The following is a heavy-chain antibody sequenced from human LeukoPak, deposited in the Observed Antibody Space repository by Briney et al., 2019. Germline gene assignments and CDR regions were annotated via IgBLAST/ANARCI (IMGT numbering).Heavy chain of an antibody. V-gene: IGHV4-30-2*01. Sequence: LRLSCAASGFTLTDKYVSWIRQPPGKGLEWIGYIYHSGSTYYNPSLKSRVTISVDRSKNQFSLKLSSVTAADTAVYYCARGAFLVVVPAATGPWMDVWGKGTTVTVSS. CDR1: GFTLTDKY. CDR3: ARGAFLVVVPAATGPWMDV. D-gene: IGHD2-2*01. CDR2: IYHSGST. J-gene: IGHJ6*04.